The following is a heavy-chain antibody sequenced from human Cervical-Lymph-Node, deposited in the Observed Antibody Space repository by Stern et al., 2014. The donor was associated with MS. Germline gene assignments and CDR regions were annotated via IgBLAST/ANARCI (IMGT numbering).Heavy chain of an antibody. J-gene: IGHJ6*02. D-gene: IGHD1-14*01. CDR3: ARDRETVPRSYYYYGMDV. CDR2: IYHSGST. Sequence: QVQLQESGPGLVKPSGTLSLTCAVSGGSISSSNWWCWVRPPPGRGLGMIGVIYHSGSTNYNPSLKSRVTISVDKSESQFSLKLSSVTAADTAVYYCARDRETVPRSYYYYGMDVWGQGTTVTVSS. V-gene: IGHV4-4*02. CDR1: GGSISSSNW.